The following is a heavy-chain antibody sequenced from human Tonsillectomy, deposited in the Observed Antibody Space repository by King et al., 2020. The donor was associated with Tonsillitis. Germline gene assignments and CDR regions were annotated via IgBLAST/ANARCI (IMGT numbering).Heavy chain of an antibody. CDR3: ARDWEGYCSSTTCYEDNWFDP. V-gene: IGHV3-33*08. J-gene: IGHJ5*02. Sequence: VQLVESGGGVVQPGRSLRLSCAASGFTFSSYGMHWVRQAPGKGLEWVAVIWYDGSNKYYADSVKGRFTISRDNSKNTLYLQMNSLRAGDTAVYYCARDWEGYCSSTTCYEDNWFDPWGQGTLVTVSS. CDR1: GFTFSSYG. CDR2: IWYDGSNK. D-gene: IGHD2-2*01.